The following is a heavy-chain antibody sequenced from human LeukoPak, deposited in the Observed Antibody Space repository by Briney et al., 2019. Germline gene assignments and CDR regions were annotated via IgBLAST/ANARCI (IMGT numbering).Heavy chain of an antibody. Sequence: GGSLRLSCAASGFTFDDYAMHWVRQAPGKGLEWVSGISWNSGIISYADSVKGRFTISRDNAKNSLYLQMNSLRAEDTALYYCAKDYASGSGSYYSYWGQGTLVTVSS. CDR2: ISWNSGII. CDR3: AKDYASGSGSYYSY. V-gene: IGHV3-9*01. J-gene: IGHJ4*02. CDR1: GFTFDDYA. D-gene: IGHD3-10*01.